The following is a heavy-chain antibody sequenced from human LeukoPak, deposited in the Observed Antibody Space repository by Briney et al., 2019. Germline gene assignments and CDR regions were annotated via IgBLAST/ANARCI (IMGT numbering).Heavy chain of an antibody. D-gene: IGHD1-26*01. J-gene: IGHJ3*02. CDR1: GGSMNNYY. V-gene: IGHV4-59*01. CDR3: ARILEGSGAAFDI. Sequence: SETLSLTCIVSGGSMNNYYWSWIRQPPGKGLEWIAYIHYTGITNYNPFLKSRVTISLDTSKNQFFLKLNSVTAADTAFYYCARILEGSGAAFDIWGQGTMVTVSS. CDR2: IHYTGIT.